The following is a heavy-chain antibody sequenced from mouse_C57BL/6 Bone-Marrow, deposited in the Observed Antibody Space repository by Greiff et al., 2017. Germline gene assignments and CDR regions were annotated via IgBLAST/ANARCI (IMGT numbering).Heavy chain of an antibody. Sequence: QVQLQQSGAELARPGASVKMSCKASGYTFTSYTMHWVKQRPGQGLEWIGYINPSSGYTKYNQKFKDKATLTADKSSSTAYMQLSSLTSEDSAVYYLARRVGWLLHDYWGQGTTLTVSS. CDR1: GYTFTSYT. CDR3: ARRVGWLLHDY. J-gene: IGHJ2*01. D-gene: IGHD2-3*01. CDR2: INPSSGYT. V-gene: IGHV1-4*01.